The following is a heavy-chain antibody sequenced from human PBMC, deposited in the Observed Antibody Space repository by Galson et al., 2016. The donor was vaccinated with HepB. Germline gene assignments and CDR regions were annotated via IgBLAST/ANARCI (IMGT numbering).Heavy chain of an antibody. CDR1: GSAFTSYG. J-gene: IGHJ5*02. V-gene: IGHV1-18*01. D-gene: IGHD2-2*01. Sequence: SVKVSCKAAGSAFTSYGIAWIRQAPGQGLEWMGRVSAYNGKTNYAQRFQDRVTMTTDTFTTTVYMELKSLRLDDTAVHYCAREWFGSSWYNWFDPWGQGTLVTVSS. CDR3: AREWFGSSWYNWFDP. CDR2: VSAYNGKT.